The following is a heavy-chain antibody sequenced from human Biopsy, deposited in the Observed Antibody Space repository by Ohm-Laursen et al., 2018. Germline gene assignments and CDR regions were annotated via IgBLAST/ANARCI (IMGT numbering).Heavy chain of an antibody. V-gene: IGHV4-30-4*02. D-gene: IGHD4-17*01. J-gene: IGHJ6*02. CDR1: GVSMRSYDVY. Sequence: PSDTLCFTCSVSGVSMRSYDVYWNRIRQAPGKGLQWIGPALFTGTTYYNPALRGRLALSIDTSMKQMTVKLWSVSLGDTAVYYCARQTAYADDMRYGLDVWGPGIKVSVS. CDR3: ARQTAYADDMRYGLDV. CDR2: ALFTGTT.